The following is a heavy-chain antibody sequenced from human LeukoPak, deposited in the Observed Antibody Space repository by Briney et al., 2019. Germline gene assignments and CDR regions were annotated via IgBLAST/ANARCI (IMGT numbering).Heavy chain of an antibody. CDR2: IYYSGST. CDR3: ARIEVLPAVWSYYYYYYMDV. J-gene: IGHJ6*03. V-gene: IGHV4-59*08. Sequence: SETLSLTCTVSGGSISSYYWSWIRQPPGKGLEWIGYIYYSGSTNYNPSLKSRVTISVDTSKNQFSLKLSSVTAADTAVYYCARIEVLPAVWSYYYYYYMDVWGKGTTVTVSS. D-gene: IGHD2-2*01. CDR1: GGSISSYY.